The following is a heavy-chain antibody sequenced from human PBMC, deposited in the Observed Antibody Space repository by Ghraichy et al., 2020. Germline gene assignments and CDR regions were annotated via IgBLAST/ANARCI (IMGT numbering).Heavy chain of an antibody. CDR3: AKSEGFDARPIGGKYFES. D-gene: IGHD4-23*01. Sequence: GESLNISCAASGFTFRSHAMSWVRQAPGKGLEWVSAISSTGFITYYPDSVKGRFTISRDNSENTVYLQMHSLRADDTAVYFCAKSEGFDARPIGGKYFESWGQGTMVTVSS. V-gene: IGHV3-23*01. CDR2: ISSTGFIT. J-gene: IGHJ4*02. CDR1: GFTFRSHA.